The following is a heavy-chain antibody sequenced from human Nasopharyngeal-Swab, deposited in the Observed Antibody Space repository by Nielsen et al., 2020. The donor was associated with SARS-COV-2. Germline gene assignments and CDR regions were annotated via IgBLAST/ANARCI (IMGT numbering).Heavy chain of an antibody. V-gene: IGHV1-24*01. J-gene: IGHJ3*02. D-gene: IGHD5-24*01. CDR1: GYTLTELS. Sequence: ASVQVSCKVSGYTLTELSMHWVRQAPGKGLEWMGGFDPEDGETIYAQKFQGRVTMTEDTSTDTAYMELSSLRSEDTAVYYCATGLATIKAFDIWGQGTMVTVSS. CDR3: ATGLATIKAFDI. CDR2: FDPEDGET.